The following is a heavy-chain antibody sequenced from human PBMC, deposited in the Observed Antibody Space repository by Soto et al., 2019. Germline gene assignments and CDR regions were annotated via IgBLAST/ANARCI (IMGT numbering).Heavy chain of an antibody. CDR3: AKPVYDFWSGYPTSMDV. D-gene: IGHD3-3*01. J-gene: IGHJ6*02. V-gene: IGHV3-23*01. Sequence: PGGSLRLSCAASGFTFSIYAMSWVRQAPGKGLEWVSAISGSGGSTYYADSVKGRFTISRDNSKNTLYLQMNSLRAEDTAVYYCAKPVYDFWSGYPTSMDVWGQGTTVTVSS. CDR2: ISGSGGST. CDR1: GFTFSIYA.